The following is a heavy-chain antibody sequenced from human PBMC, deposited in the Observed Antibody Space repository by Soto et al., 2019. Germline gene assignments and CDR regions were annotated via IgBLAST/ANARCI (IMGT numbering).Heavy chain of an antibody. Sequence: ASVKVSSKASGYTFTSYAINSVRQATGQGLEWMGWMNPNSGNTGYAQKFQGRVTMTRNTSISTAYMELSSLRSEDTAVYYCARRVATITGTYYYYMEVWVKGTTVT. CDR3: ARRVATITGTYYYYMEV. CDR2: MNPNSGNT. J-gene: IGHJ6*03. CDR1: GYTFTSYA. V-gene: IGHV1-8*01. D-gene: IGHD5-12*01.